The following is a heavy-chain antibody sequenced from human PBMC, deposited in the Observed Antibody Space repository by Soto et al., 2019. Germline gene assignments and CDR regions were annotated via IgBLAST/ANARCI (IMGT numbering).Heavy chain of an antibody. J-gene: IGHJ4*02. V-gene: IGHV1-18*01. CDR1: GYTFTSYG. D-gene: IGHD3-10*01. CDR3: ASYGSGSYSELFDY. CDR2: ISAYNGNT. Sequence: ASVKVSCKASGYTFTSYGISWVRQAPGQGLEWMGWISAYNGNTNYAQKLQGRVTMTTDTSTSTAYMELRSLRSDDTAVYYCASYGSGSYSELFDYWGQGTLVTVSS.